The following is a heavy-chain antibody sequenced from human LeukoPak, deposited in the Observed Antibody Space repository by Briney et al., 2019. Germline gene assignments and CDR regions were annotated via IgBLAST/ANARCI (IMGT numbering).Heavy chain of an antibody. V-gene: IGHV4-34*01. J-gene: IGHJ4*02. CDR2: INHSGST. Sequence: SETLSLTCAVYGGSFSGYYWSWIRQPPGKGLEWIGEINHSGSTNYNPSLKSRVTISVDTSKNQFSLKLSSVTAADTAVYYCARGRAAAGTGYFDYWGQGTLATVSS. D-gene: IGHD6-13*01. CDR3: ARGRAAAGTGYFDY. CDR1: GGSFSGYY.